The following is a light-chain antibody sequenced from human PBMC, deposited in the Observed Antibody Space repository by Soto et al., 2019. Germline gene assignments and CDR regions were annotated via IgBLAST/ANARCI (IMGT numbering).Light chain of an antibody. Sequence: QSVLTQPPSVSGAPGQRVTISCTGSSSNIGAGYDVHWYQQFPGSYPMLVIYDNDKRPSGISARFSASKSDTSATLGITGLQTGDEADYYCGTWDNNLSAGVFGYGTKVTV. CDR2: DND. J-gene: IGLJ1*01. CDR1: SSNIGAGYD. CDR3: GTWDNNLSAGV. V-gene: IGLV1-51*01.